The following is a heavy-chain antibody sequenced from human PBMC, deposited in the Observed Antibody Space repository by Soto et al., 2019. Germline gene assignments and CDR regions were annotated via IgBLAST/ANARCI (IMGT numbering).Heavy chain of an antibody. J-gene: IGHJ6*02. D-gene: IGHD7-27*01. Sequence: QVQLLQSGAEVKKPGASVKVSCKASGYRFTTYGITWVRLAPGQGLEWLGGISTYNGNTDYAQNLQDRVTMTTETSTSTAYMEVTSLTSDDTAVYYCARGLGTNGLGVWGQGAKVTVS. V-gene: IGHV1-18*04. CDR3: ARGLGTNGLGV. CDR2: ISTYNGNT. CDR1: GYRFTTYG.